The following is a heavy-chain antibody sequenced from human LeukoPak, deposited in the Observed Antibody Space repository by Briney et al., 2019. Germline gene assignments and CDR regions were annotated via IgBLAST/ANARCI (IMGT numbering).Heavy chain of an antibody. CDR1: GGSISSYY. J-gene: IGHJ2*01. V-gene: IGHV4-59*01. Sequence: PSETLSLTCTASGGSISSYYWSWIRQPPGKGLEWIGYIYYSGSTNYNPSLKSRVTISVDTSKNQFSLKLSSVTAADTAVYYCARGYYYDSSGPNWYFDLWGRGTLVTVSS. CDR3: ARGYYYDSSGPNWYFDL. CDR2: IYYSGST. D-gene: IGHD3-22*01.